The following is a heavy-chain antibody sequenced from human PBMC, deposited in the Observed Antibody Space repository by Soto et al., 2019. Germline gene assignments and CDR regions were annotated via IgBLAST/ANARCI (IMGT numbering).Heavy chain of an antibody. CDR2: ISSRSDI. J-gene: IGHJ6*02. V-gene: IGHV3-21*01. CDR3: AREYTAWPLAYGLDV. D-gene: IGHD2-2*02. CDR1: GFTFSTYS. Sequence: GGSLRLSCVGSGFTFSTYSINWVRQAPGKGLEWVSSISSRSDIYYADSVKGRFTISRDNAKNSVSLQMSSLRAEDTAVYYCAREYTAWPLAYGLDVWGQGTTVTVSS.